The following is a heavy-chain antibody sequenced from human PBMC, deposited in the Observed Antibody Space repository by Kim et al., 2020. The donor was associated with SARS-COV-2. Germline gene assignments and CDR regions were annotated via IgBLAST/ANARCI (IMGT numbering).Heavy chain of an antibody. CDR1: GGSFSGYY. J-gene: IGHJ6*01. V-gene: IGHV4-34*01. CDR2: INHSGST. D-gene: IGHD4-17*01. Sequence: SETLSLTCAVYGGSFSGYYWSWIRQPPGKGLEWIGEINHSGSTNYNPSLKSRVTISVDTSKNQFSLKLSSVTAADTAVYYCARGRTTVRTGYYYYGMDV. CDR3: ARGRTTVRTGYYYYGMDV.